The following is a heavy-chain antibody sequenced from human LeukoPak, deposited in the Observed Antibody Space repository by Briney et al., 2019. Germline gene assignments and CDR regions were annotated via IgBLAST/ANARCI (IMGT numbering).Heavy chain of an antibody. CDR1: GFTFSSYA. CDR3: AKDKYYDSSGYPSPYY. D-gene: IGHD3-22*01. V-gene: IGHV3-21*01. J-gene: IGHJ4*02. Sequence: PGGSLRLSCAASGFTFSSYAMSWVRQAPGKGLEWVSSISGGSTYIYYADSVKGRFSISRDNAKNSLYLHMNSLRAEDTAVYFCAKDKYYDSSGYPSPYYWGQGTLVTVSS. CDR2: ISGGSTYI.